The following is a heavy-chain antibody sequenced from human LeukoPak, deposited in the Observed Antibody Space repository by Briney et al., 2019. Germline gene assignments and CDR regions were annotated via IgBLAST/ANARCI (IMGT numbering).Heavy chain of an antibody. D-gene: IGHD3-22*01. V-gene: IGHV1-2*02. Sequence: ASVKVSCKASGYTFTGYYMHWVRQAPGQGLEWMGWINPNSGGTNYAQKFQGRVTMTRDTSISTAYMELSSLRSEDTAVYYCARTKTYYYDSSGYSFDYWGQGTLVTVSS. CDR2: INPNSGGT. J-gene: IGHJ4*02. CDR3: ARTKTYYYDSSGYSFDY. CDR1: GYTFTGYY.